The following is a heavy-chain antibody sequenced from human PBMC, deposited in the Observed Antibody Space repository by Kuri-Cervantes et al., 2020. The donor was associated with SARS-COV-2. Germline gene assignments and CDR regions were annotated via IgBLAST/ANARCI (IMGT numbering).Heavy chain of an antibody. CDR3: ARSGYYSRGVTYYYMDV. V-gene: IGHV4-59*12. J-gene: IGHJ6*03. CDR2: IYYSGST. CDR1: GGSISSYY. D-gene: IGHD3-22*01. Sequence: ESLKISCTVSGGSISSYYWSWIRQPPGQGLEWLGYIYYSGSTKYNPSLESRVTISLDTSRNQFSLKLSSVTAADSAVYYCARSGYYSRGVTYYYMDVWDKGTTVTVSS.